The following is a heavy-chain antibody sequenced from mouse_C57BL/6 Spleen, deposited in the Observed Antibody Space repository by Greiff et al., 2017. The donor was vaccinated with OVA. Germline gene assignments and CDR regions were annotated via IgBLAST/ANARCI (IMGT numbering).Heavy chain of an antibody. V-gene: IGHV1-19*01. CDR2: INPYNGGT. CDR1: GYTFTDYY. CDR3: ARERNDYSYYFDY. Sequence: EVQLQQSGPVLVKPGASVKMSCKASGYTFTDYYMNWVKQSHGKSLEWIGVINPYNGGTSYNQKFKGKATLTVDKSSSTAYMELNSLTSEDSAVYYCARERNDYSYYFDYWGQGTTLTVSS. J-gene: IGHJ2*01. D-gene: IGHD2-4*01.